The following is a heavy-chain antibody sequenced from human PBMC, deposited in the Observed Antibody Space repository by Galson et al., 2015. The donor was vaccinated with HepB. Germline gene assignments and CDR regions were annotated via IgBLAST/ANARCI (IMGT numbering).Heavy chain of an antibody. CDR1: GFAFSSYG. Sequence: SLRLSCAASGFAFSSYGMHWVRQAPGKGLEWVAVIWYDGSNKYYADSVKGRFTISRDNSKNTLYLQMNSLRAEDTAVYYCAREDDSSGYYLSYWGQGTLVTVSS. V-gene: IGHV3-33*01. J-gene: IGHJ4*02. CDR3: AREDDSSGYYLSY. CDR2: IWYDGSNK. D-gene: IGHD3-22*01.